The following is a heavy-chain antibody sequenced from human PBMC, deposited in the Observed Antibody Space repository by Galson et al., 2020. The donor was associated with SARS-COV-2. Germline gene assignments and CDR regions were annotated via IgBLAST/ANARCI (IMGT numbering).Heavy chain of an antibody. D-gene: IGHD2-2*01. V-gene: IGHV4-61*03. CDR3: ARGDWGCTSTSCYLDAFDT. J-gene: IGHJ3*02. CDR1: DDPVSSGGYY. CDR2: VHQSGST. Sequence: SETLSLTCSVSDDPVSSGGYYWSWIRQPPGKGLEWIGYVHQSGSTDYNPSLRSRVTISLDTSKNHFSLKINSVTAADTAVYYCARGDWGCTSTSCYLDAFDTWGQGTMVIVSS.